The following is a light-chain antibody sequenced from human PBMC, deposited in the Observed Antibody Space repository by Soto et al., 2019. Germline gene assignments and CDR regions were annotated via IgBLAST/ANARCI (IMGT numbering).Light chain of an antibody. V-gene: IGKV3-20*01. CDR1: QNVFSY. CDR3: QQYGSSPPIT. CDR2: GAS. Sequence: EIVLTQSPATLSLSPGERATLSCRASQNVFSYLVWYQQKPGQAPKLLIYGASTRAPGIPDRFSGSGSGTDFTLTISRLEPEDFAVYYCQQYGSSPPITFGQGTRLEIK. J-gene: IGKJ5*01.